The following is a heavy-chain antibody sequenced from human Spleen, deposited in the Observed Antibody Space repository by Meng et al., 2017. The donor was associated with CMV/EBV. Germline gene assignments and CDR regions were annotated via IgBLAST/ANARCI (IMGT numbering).Heavy chain of an antibody. CDR1: GFTVSSNY. Sequence: GGSLRLSCAASGFTVSSNYMSWVRQAPGKGLEWVSVIYSGGSTYYADSVKGRFTISRDNSKNTLYLQMNSLRAEDTAVYYCARDVSSSYYYYYYGMDVWGQGTTVTVSS. J-gene: IGHJ6*02. CDR2: IYSGGST. V-gene: IGHV3-66*02. CDR3: ARDVSSSYYYYYYGMDV. D-gene: IGHD6-6*01.